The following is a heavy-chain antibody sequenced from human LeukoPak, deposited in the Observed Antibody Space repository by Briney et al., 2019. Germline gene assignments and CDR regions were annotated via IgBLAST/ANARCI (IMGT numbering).Heavy chain of an antibody. D-gene: IGHD4-17*01. J-gene: IGHJ4*02. CDR3: ARTRGTTVTAYYFDY. V-gene: IGHV3-7*01. Sequence: GGSLRLSCAASGFTFSSYWMSWVRQAPGKGLEWVANIKQDGSEKYYVDSVKGRFTISGDNAKNSLYLQMNSLRAEDTAVYYCARTRGTTVTAYYFDYWGQGTLVTVSS. CDR2: IKQDGSEK. CDR1: GFTFSSYW.